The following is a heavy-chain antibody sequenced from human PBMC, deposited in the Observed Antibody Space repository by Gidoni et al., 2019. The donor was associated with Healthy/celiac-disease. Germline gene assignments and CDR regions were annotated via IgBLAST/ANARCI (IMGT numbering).Heavy chain of an antibody. CDR3: ARIPPAVGTFDI. D-gene: IGHD2-2*02. CDR1: GGSFSGYY. V-gene: IGHV4-34*01. Sequence: QVQLQQWGAGLLKPSETLSHTCAVSGGSFSGYYWSWIRQPPGKGLEWIGEINHSGSTNYNPSLKSRVTISVDTSKNQFSLKLSSVTAADTAVYYCARIPPAVGTFDIWGQGTMVTVSS. CDR2: INHSGST. J-gene: IGHJ3*02.